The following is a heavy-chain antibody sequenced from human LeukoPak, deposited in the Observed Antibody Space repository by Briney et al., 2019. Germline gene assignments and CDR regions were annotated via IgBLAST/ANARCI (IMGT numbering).Heavy chain of an antibody. CDR2: NIPILGIA. D-gene: IGHD3-3*01. V-gene: IGHV1-69*02. J-gene: IGHJ4*02. CDR3: ARGITIFGVALYYFDY. Sequence: SVKVSCKASGGTFSSYTISWVRQAPGQGLEWMGRNIPILGIANYAQKFQGRVTMTRDTSISTAYMELSRLRSDDTAVYYCARGITIFGVALYYFDYWGQGTLVTVSS. CDR1: GGTFSSYT.